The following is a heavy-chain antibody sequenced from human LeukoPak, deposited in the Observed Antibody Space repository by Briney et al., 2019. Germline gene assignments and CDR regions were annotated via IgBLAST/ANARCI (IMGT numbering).Heavy chain of an antibody. Sequence: GGSLRLSCAASGFTFSSYGMHWVRQAPGKGLEWVAFIRYDGSNKYYADSVKGRFTISRDNSKNTLYLQMNSLRAEDTALYYCARDSSEDYYMDVWGKGTTVTVSS. CDR1: GFTFSSYG. CDR3: ARDSSEDYYMDV. D-gene: IGHD6-13*01. J-gene: IGHJ6*03. V-gene: IGHV3-30*02. CDR2: IRYDGSNK.